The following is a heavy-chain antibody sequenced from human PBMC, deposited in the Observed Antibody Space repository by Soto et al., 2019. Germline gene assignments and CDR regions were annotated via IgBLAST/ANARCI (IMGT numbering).Heavy chain of an antibody. CDR1: GFTFGSYS. J-gene: IGHJ4*02. D-gene: IGHD3-22*01. CDR2: ISPSSSSI. Sequence: GGSLRLSCAASGFTFGSYSMHWVRQAPGKGLEWVSYISPSSSSIYYADSVKGRFTISRDNAKNSLYLQMNSLRAEDTAVYYWAFVADYYDRSRYLYCGQGTLVIVSS. CDR3: AFVADYYDRSRYLY. V-gene: IGHV3-48*01.